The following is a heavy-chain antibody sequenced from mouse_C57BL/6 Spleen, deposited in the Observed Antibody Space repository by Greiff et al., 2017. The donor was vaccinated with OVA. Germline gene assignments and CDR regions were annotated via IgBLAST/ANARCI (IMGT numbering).Heavy chain of an antibody. CDR1: GFSLTSYA. CDR2: IWTGGGT. J-gene: IGHJ4*01. CDR3: ARNDYGNYYAMDY. Sequence: LVAPSQSLSITCTVSGFSLTSYAISWVRQPPGKGLEWLGVIWTGGGTNYNSALKSRLSISKDNSKSQVFLKMNSLQTDDTARYYCARNDYGNYYAMDYWGQGTSVTVSS. D-gene: IGHD2-1*01. V-gene: IGHV2-9-1*01.